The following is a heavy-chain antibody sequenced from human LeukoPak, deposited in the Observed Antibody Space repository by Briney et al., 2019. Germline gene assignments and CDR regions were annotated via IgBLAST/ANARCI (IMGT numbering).Heavy chain of an antibody. J-gene: IGHJ4*02. CDR2: IYYSGST. D-gene: IGHD4-17*01. Sequence: PSETLSLTCTVSGGSISSGSYYWGWIRQPPGKGLEWIGSIYYSGSTYYNPSLKSRVTISVDTSKNQFSLKLSSVTAADAAVYYCARHGPCGDPFDYWGQGTLVTVSS. CDR1: GGSISSGSYY. CDR3: ARHGPCGDPFDY. V-gene: IGHV4-39*01.